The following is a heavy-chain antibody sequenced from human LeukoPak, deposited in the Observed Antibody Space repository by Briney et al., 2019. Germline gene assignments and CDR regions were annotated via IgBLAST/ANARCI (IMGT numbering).Heavy chain of an antibody. CDR1: GYTFTGYY. CDR3: AREERYYGSGSYYYYYGMDV. CDR2: INPNSGGT. J-gene: IGHJ6*02. V-gene: IGHV1-2*04. D-gene: IGHD3-10*01. Sequence: ASVKVSCKASGYTFTGYYMHWVRQAPGQGLEWMGWINPNSGGTNYAQKFQGWVTMTRDTSISTAYMELSRLRSDDTAVYYCAREERYYGSGSYYYYYGMDVWGQGTTVTVSS.